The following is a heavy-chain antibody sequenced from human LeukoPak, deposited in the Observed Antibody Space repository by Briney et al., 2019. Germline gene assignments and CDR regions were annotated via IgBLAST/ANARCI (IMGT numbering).Heavy chain of an antibody. CDR1: GGSVSSGSYY. CDR2: IYYSGST. Sequence: PSETLSLTCTVSGGSVSSGSYYWSWIRQPPGKGLEWIGYIYYSGSTNYNPSLKSRVTISVDTSKNQFSLKLSSVTAADTAVYYCARDVDSSSWYSRRPIYYYGMDVWGQGTTVTVSS. D-gene: IGHD6-13*01. J-gene: IGHJ6*02. V-gene: IGHV4-61*01. CDR3: ARDVDSSSWYSRRPIYYYGMDV.